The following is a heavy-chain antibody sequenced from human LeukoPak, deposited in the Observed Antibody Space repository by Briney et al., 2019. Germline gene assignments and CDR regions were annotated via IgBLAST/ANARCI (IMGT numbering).Heavy chain of an antibody. D-gene: IGHD1-20*01. J-gene: IGHJ6*02. V-gene: IGHV7-4-1*02. CDR1: GYTFTSYA. CDR2: INTNTGNP. CDR3: ACSTNWNEGYYYYYGMDV. Sequence: ASVKVSCKASGYTFTSYAMNWVRQAPGQGLEWMGWINTNTGNPTYAQGFTGRFVFSLDTSVSTAYLQISSLKAEDTAVYYCACSTNWNEGYYYYYGMDVWGQGTTVTVSS.